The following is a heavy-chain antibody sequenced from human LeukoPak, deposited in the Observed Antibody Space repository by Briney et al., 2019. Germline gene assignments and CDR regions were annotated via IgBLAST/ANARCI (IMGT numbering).Heavy chain of an antibody. CDR2: ISGSGGST. CDR1: GFTFSSYA. Sequence: GGSLRLSCAASGFTFSSYAMSWVRQAPGKGLEWVSAISGSGGSTYYADSVKGRFTISRDNSKNTLYLQMNGLRAEDTAVYYCAKALRRYSSGWYDWFDPWGQGTLVTVSS. CDR3: AKALRRYSSGWYDWFDP. V-gene: IGHV3-23*01. D-gene: IGHD6-19*01. J-gene: IGHJ5*02.